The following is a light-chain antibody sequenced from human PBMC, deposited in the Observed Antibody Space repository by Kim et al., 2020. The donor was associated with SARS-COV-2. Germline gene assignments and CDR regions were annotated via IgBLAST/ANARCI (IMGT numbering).Light chain of an antibody. Sequence: LSPGETATLSCRASQSVASIYLSWYQQKPGQAPRLLIFDASTRATGISDRFSGSGSGTDFTLTISRLEPEDFAVYYCQQYGSSPCTFGQGTKLEI. J-gene: IGKJ2*02. CDR3: QQYGSSPCT. CDR2: DAS. CDR1: QSVASIY. V-gene: IGKV3-20*01.